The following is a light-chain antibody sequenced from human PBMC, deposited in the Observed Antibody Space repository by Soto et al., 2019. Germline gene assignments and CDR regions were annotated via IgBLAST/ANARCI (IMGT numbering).Light chain of an antibody. V-gene: IGLV2-23*01. CDR3: CSYAGSSYV. Sequence: QSALTQPASVSGSPGQSITISCTGTCSDVGSYNLVSWYQQHPGKAPKLMIYEGSKRPSGVSNRFSGSKSGNTASLTISGLQAEDEADYYCCSYAGSSYVFGTGTKVTVL. CDR1: CSDVGSYNL. J-gene: IGLJ1*01. CDR2: EGS.